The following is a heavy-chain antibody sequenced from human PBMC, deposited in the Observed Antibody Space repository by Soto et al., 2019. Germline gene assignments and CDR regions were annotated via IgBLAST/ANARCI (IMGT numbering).Heavy chain of an antibody. J-gene: IGHJ5*02. Sequence: GASVKVSCKASGYTFTGYYMHWVRQAPGQGLEWMGWINPNSGGTNYAQKFQGRVTMTRDTSISTAYMELSRLRSDDTAVYYCARNRYCSGGSCRNWFDPCGQRTLVTVSS. D-gene: IGHD2-15*01. CDR3: ARNRYCSGGSCRNWFDP. CDR1: GYTFTGYY. CDR2: INPNSGGT. V-gene: IGHV1-2*02.